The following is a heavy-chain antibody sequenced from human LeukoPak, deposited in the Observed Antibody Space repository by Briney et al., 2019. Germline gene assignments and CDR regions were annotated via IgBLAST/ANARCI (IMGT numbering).Heavy chain of an antibody. D-gene: IGHD4-17*01. V-gene: IGHV4-38-2*02. Sequence: PSETLSLTCTVSGYSISSGYYWGWIRQPPGKGLEWIGSIYHSGSTYYNPSLKSRVTISVDTSKNQFSLKLSSVTVADTAVYYRARDRGHDYGDRPVDYWGQGTLVTVPS. CDR2: IYHSGST. CDR3: ARDRGHDYGDRPVDY. CDR1: GYSISSGYY. J-gene: IGHJ4*02.